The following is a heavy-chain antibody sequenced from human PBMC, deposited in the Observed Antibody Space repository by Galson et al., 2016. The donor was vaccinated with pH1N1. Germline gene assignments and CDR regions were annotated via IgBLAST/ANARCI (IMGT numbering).Heavy chain of an antibody. CDR3: ARETTISGVVMDFDS. J-gene: IGHJ4*02. CDR1: GFTFSSHW. D-gene: IGHD3-3*01. V-gene: IGHV3-74*01. CDR2: INGDGSST. Sequence: SLRLSCAASGFTFSSHWMHWVRQAPGKGLVWVSRINGDGSSTSYADSVKGRFTISRDNARNTLYLQMDSLRAEDTAVYYCARETTISGVVMDFDSWGQGTRVIVSS.